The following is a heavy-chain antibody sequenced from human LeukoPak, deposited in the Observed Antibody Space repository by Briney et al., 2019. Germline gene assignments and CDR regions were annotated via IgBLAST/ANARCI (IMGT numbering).Heavy chain of an antibody. CDR1: GYTFSGYA. CDR2: INADNGHT. V-gene: IGHV1-3*01. Sequence: APVKVSCKASGYTFSGYAIHWVRQAPGQRFEWMGWINADNGHTKYSQNFQGRVTITRDSSANIVYMELSSLTSEDTAVYYCARGIWSATRVDYYLDNWGQGTLVTVSS. J-gene: IGHJ4*02. CDR3: ARGIWSATRVDYYLDN. D-gene: IGHD5-24*01.